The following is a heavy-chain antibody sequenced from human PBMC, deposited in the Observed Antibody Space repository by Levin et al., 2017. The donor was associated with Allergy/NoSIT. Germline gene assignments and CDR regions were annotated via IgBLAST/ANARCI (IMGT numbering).Heavy chain of an antibody. J-gene: IGHJ4*02. V-gene: IGHV4-61*01. CDR1: GDSVSSSSHY. D-gene: IGHD2-8*02. Sequence: SETLSLTCTVSGDSVSSSSHYWSWVRQPPGKGLEWIGYIYYSGTTKYNPSLKSRVIMSVDRSTNQFSLKLSSVTAADTAVYYCMSRYCTGGVCPLDYWGQGTLVTVSS. CDR3: MSRYCTGGVCPLDY. CDR2: IYYSGTT.